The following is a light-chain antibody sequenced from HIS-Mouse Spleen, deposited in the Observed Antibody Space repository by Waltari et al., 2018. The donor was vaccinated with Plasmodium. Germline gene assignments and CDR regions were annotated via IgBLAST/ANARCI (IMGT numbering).Light chain of an antibody. V-gene: IGLV3-1*01. CDR2: QDS. CDR3: QAWDSSTVV. CDR1: KLGDKY. Sequence: SYELTQPPSVSVSPGQTASITCSGDKLGDKYACWYPQKPGQSPVLVIYQDSKRPSGIPDRLSGANSGNAATLTISGTQAMDEADYYCQAWDSSTVVFGGGTKLTVL. J-gene: IGLJ2*01.